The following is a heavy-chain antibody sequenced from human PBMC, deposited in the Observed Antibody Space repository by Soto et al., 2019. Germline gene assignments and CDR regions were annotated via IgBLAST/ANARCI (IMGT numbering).Heavy chain of an antibody. J-gene: IGHJ3*02. D-gene: IGHD3-22*01. CDR3: ARAEYYASSYYAPGDALDI. CDR2: IHYSGST. V-gene: IGHV4-59*01. CDR1: GGPMSSYY. Sequence: QVQLQGSGPGVVKPSETLSLTCTVSGGPMSSYYWSWIRQPPLKGLEWIGYIHYSGSTNYNPSLKCRPTISVDTSKNQFSLKPSSATAADTAVYYCARAEYYASSYYAPGDALDIWGQGTMVTVSS.